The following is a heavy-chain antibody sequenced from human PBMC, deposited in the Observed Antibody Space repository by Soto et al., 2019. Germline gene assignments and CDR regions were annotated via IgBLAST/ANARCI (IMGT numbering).Heavy chain of an antibody. CDR1: GYTFTSYG. J-gene: IGHJ6*03. Sequence: QVQLVQSGAEVKKPGASVKVSCKASGYTFTSYGIIWVRQAPGQGLEWMGWISAYNGNTNYAQKLQGRVTMTTDTSTSTAYMELRSLRSDDTAVYYCARDLNIVVVVAATGDSYYMDVWGKGTTVTVSS. CDR2: ISAYNGNT. V-gene: IGHV1-18*01. CDR3: ARDLNIVVVVAATGDSYYMDV. D-gene: IGHD2-15*01.